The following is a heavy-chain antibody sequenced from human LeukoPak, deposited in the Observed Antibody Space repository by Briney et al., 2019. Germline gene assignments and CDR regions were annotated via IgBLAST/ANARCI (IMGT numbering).Heavy chain of an antibody. J-gene: IGHJ3*02. Sequence: GGSLRLSCAASGFTFSSYAMSWVHQAPGKGLGWVSAISGSGGSTYYADSVKGRFTISRDNSKNTLYLQMNSLRAEDTAVYYCAKDPSYGDYGAEDAFDIWGQGTMVTVSS. CDR3: AKDPSYGDYGAEDAFDI. D-gene: IGHD4-17*01. V-gene: IGHV3-23*01. CDR1: GFTFSSYA. CDR2: ISGSGGST.